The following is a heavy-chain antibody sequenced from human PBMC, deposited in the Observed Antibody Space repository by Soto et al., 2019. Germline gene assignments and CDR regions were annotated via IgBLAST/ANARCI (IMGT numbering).Heavy chain of an antibody. CDR2: IDPSDSYT. Sequence: GESLKISCKGSGYSFTSYWISWVGQMPGKGLEWMGRIDPSDSYTNYSPSFQGHVTISADKSISTAYLQWSSLKASDTAMYYCARHLIGVVPAAIRNGWFDPRGQGTLVTVSS. D-gene: IGHD2-2*01. CDR3: ARHLIGVVPAAIRNGWFDP. V-gene: IGHV5-10-1*01. J-gene: IGHJ5*02. CDR1: GYSFTSYW.